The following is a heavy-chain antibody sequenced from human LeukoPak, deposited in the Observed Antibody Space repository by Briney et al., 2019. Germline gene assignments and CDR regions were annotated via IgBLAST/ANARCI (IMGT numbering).Heavy chain of an antibody. D-gene: IGHD6-25*01. J-gene: IGHJ4*02. CDR3: AREGGFYRPLYY. CDR2: VHLDGRT. Sequence: SETLSLTCGVSGGSVSSTNWWTWIRHPPGKGLEWIGEVHLDGRTNFNPSLKSRLTMSVDLSENPVSLKLTSVTAAHTAVYDCAREGGFYRPLYYSGQGTLVTVSS. V-gene: IGHV4-4*02. CDR1: GGSVSSTNW.